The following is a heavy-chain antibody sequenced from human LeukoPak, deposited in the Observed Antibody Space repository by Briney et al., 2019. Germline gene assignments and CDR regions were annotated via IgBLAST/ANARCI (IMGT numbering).Heavy chain of an antibody. CDR3: ARHGYSSWNWFDP. V-gene: IGHV4-39*01. J-gene: IGHJ5*02. Sequence: SETLSLTCTVSGGSISSSSYYWGWLRQPPGKGLEWIGSIYYSGSTYYNPSLKSRVTISVDTSKNQFSLKLSSVTAADTAVYYCARHGYSSWNWFDPWGQGTLVTVSS. CDR1: GGSISSSSYY. D-gene: IGHD6-6*01. CDR2: IYYSGST.